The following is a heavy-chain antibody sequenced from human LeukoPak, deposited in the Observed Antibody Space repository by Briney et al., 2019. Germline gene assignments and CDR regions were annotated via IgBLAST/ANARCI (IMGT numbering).Heavy chain of an antibody. Sequence: GGSLRLSCAASGFTFSSYWMSWVRQAPGKGLEWVANIKQDGSEKYYVDSVKGRFTISRDNAKNSLYLQMNTLRAEDTAVYYXXXDXPRSSGSYYYYFDYWGQGTLVTVSS. CDR3: XXDXPRSSGSYYYYFDY. V-gene: IGHV3-7*01. CDR1: GFTFSSYW. D-gene: IGHD3-10*01. CDR2: IKQDGSEK. J-gene: IGHJ4*02.